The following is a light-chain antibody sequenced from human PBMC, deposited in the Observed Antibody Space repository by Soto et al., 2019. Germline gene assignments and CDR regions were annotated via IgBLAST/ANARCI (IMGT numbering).Light chain of an antibody. CDR1: SSNIGAGYD. J-gene: IGLJ2*01. V-gene: IGLV1-40*01. CDR2: GNS. Sequence: QLVLTQPPSVSRAPGQRVTISCTGSSSNIGAGYDVHWYQQLPGTAPKLLIYGNSNRPSGVPDRFSGSKSGTSASLAITGLQAEDEADYYCQSYDSSLSVHVVFGGGTKLTVL. CDR3: QSYDSSLSVHVV.